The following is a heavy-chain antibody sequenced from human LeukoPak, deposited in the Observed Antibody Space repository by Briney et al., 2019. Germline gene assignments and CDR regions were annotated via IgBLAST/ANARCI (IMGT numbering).Heavy chain of an antibody. D-gene: IGHD1-7*01. CDR3: ARGLTGSTGFDY. Sequence: PSETLSLTCTVSGGSISSYYWSWIRQPAGKGLEWIGRIYTSGTTTYNPSLKSRVTMSVDTSNNQFSLKLTSVTAADTAVYYCARGLTGSTGFDYWGQGTLVAVSS. J-gene: IGHJ4*02. CDR1: GGSISSYY. V-gene: IGHV4-4*07. CDR2: IYTSGTT.